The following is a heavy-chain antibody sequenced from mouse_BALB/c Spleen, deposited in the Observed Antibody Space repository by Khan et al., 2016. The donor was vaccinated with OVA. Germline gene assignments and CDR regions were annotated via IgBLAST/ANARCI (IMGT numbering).Heavy chain of an antibody. CDR3: AREVLRVVAMDY. J-gene: IGHJ4*01. CDR2: IYPGDGSQ. Sequence: QVQLQQSGPELVKPGASVKISCKASGYTFTAYDINWVKQRPGQGLEWIGWIYPGDGSQKYNENFKGKATLTAANSSNTAYMQLNSLTSEKSAFYFCAREVLRVVAMDYWGQGTSVSVSS. D-gene: IGHD1-1*01. CDR1: GYTFTAYD. V-gene: IGHV1S56*01.